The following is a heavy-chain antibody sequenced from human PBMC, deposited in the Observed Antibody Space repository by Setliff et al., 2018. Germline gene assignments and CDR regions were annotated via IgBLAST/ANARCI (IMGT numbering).Heavy chain of an antibody. CDR2: RNPNSGNT. D-gene: IGHD7-27*01. V-gene: IGHV1-8*02. Sequence: ASVKVSCKASGYTFTSYDINWMRQASGQGLEWMGWRNPNSGNTGSTQKFQGRVTMTRNTSTSTAYMELSRLTSEDTAVYFCARGWAALGIIGYWGQGTLVTVSS. CDR1: GYTFTSYD. CDR3: ARGWAALGIIGY. J-gene: IGHJ4*02.